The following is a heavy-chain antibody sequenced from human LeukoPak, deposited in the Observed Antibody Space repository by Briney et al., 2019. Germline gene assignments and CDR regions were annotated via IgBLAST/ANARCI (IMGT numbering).Heavy chain of an antibody. CDR3: ARVYIYGRSYFDY. CDR1: GYSISSGFY. J-gene: IGHJ4*02. Sequence: SETLSLTCTVSGYSISSGFYWGWIRQPPGKGLEWIGAIHRGGSTNYNPSLKSRVTISVDTSKNQFSLNLSSVTVADTAIYYCARVYIYGRSYFDYWGQGTLVTVSS. CDR2: IHRGGST. D-gene: IGHD5-18*01. V-gene: IGHV4-38-2*02.